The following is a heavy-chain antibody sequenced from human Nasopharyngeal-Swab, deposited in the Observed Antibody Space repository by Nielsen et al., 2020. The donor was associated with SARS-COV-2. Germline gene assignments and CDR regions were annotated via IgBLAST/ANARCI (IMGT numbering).Heavy chain of an antibody. D-gene: IGHD3-9*01. CDR3: ARDYNEGDILSVRPYAFDI. J-gene: IGHJ3*02. CDR1: GGSISSGSYY. CDR2: IYTSGSP. Sequence: SETLSLTCTVSGGSISSGSYYWSWIRQPAGKGMEWIGRIYTSGSPNYNPSLKSRVTISVDTSKNQFSLKLNSVTAADTAVYYCARDYNEGDILSVRPYAFDIWGQGTMVTVSS. V-gene: IGHV4-61*02.